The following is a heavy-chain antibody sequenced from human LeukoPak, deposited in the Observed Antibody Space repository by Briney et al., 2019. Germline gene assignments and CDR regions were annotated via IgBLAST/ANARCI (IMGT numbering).Heavy chain of an antibody. V-gene: IGHV1-46*01. J-gene: IGHJ5*02. CDR1: GYPFPSYY. CDR2: INPSGGST. CDR3: ARGDPRYNWFDP. Sequence: SVQVSCKASGYPFPSYYMHWVRQAPGQGLEWMGIINPSGGSTSYAQKFQGRVTMTRDTSTSTVYMELSSLRSEDTAVYYCARGDPRYNWFDPWGQGALVTVSS. D-gene: IGHD2-21*02.